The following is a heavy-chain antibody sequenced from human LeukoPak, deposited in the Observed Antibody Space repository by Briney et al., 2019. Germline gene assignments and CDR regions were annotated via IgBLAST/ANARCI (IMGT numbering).Heavy chain of an antibody. D-gene: IGHD6-19*01. CDR3: ARDPSSSGWYGVEY. CDR2: LHADGNEK. Sequence: GGSLRLSCAAYGFSLSGYWMSWVRQAPGKGLEWVARLHADGNEKYFVHSVKGRFTVSRDNAKNSLYLQMNSLRVEDTAVYYCARDPSSSGWYGVEYWGQGTLVTVSS. V-gene: IGHV3-7*01. CDR1: GFSLSGYW. J-gene: IGHJ4*02.